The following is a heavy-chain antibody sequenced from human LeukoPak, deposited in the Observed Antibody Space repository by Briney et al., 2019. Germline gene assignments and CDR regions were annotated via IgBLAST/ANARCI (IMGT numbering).Heavy chain of an antibody. J-gene: IGHJ6*03. CDR1: GGSFSGYY. Sequence: SETLSLTCAVYGGSFSGYYWSWIRQPPGKGLEWIGEINHSGSTDYNPSLKSRVTISVDTSKNQFSLKLSSVTAADTAVHYCARVARVMVRGVISYYYYYYMDVWGKGTTVTVSS. CDR2: INHSGST. V-gene: IGHV4-34*01. CDR3: ARVARVMVRGVISYYYYYYMDV. D-gene: IGHD3-10*01.